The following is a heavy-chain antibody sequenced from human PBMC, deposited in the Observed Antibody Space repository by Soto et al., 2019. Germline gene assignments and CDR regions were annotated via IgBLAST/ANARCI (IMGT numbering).Heavy chain of an antibody. V-gene: IGHV1-18*01. D-gene: IGHD2-15*01. CDR3: ARDAPIVVVVAATDAFDI. Sequence: ASVKVPCKASGYTFTSYGISWVRQAPGQGLEWMGWISAYNGNTNYAQKLQGRVTMTTDTSTSTAYMELRSLRSDDTAVYYCARDAPIVVVVAATDAFDIWGQGTMVTVSS. J-gene: IGHJ3*02. CDR2: ISAYNGNT. CDR1: GYTFTSYG.